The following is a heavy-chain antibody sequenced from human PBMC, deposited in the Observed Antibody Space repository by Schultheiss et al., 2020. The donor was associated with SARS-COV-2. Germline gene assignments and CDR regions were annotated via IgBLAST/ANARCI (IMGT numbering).Heavy chain of an antibody. V-gene: IGHV2-70*01. CDR2: IDWDDDK. CDR3: ARMEVVPAAVYYYYGMDV. J-gene: IGHJ6*02. D-gene: IGHD2-2*01. CDR1: GFSLTTGVG. Sequence: SGPTLVKPTQTLTLTCSFSGFSLTTGVGVGWLRQPPGKALEWLALIDWDDDKYYSTSLKTRLTISKDTSKNQVVLTMTNMDPVDTATYYCARMEVVPAAVYYYYGMDVWGQGTTVTVSS.